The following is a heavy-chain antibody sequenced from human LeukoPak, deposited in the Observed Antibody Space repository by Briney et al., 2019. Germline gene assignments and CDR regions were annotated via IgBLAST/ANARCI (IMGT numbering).Heavy chain of an antibody. J-gene: IGHJ4*02. D-gene: IGHD3-16*02. CDR2: SSGSAGDT. V-gene: IGHV3-23*01. Sequence: PGGSLRLSSAASGFTFSSYAMSWVRQAPGKGLEWVSASSGSAGDTYYADSVKGPFTISRDNFKNTLYLQMNSLRAEDTAVYYCAKDRYDAVRYFDYWGQGTLVTVSS. CDR1: GFTFSSYA. CDR3: AKDRYDAVRYFDY.